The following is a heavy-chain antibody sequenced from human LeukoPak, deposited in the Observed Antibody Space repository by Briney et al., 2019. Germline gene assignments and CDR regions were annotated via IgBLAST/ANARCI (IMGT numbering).Heavy chain of an antibody. CDR2: FDPEDGET. J-gene: IGHJ3*02. CDR3: ATESSSSRTAFDI. Sequence: ASVTVSCTVSGYTLTELSMHWVRQAPGKGLEWMGGFDPEDGETIYAQKFQGRVTMTEDTSTDTAYMELSSLRSEDTAVYYCATESSSSRTAFDIWGQGTMVTVSS. V-gene: IGHV1-24*01. D-gene: IGHD6-13*01. CDR1: GYTLTELS.